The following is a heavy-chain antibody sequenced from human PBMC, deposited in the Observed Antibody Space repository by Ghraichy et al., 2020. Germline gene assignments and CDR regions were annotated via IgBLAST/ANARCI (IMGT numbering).Heavy chain of an antibody. Sequence: GGSLRLSCAASGFTFSSYAMSWVRQAPGKGLEWVSAISGSGGSTYYADSVKGRFTISRDNSKNTLYLQMNSLRAEDTAVYYCARALGLVWDPSTYYFDYWGQGTLVTVSS. J-gene: IGHJ4*02. CDR2: ISGSGGST. CDR3: ARALGLVWDPSTYYFDY. D-gene: IGHD6-19*01. V-gene: IGHV3-23*01. CDR1: GFTFSSYA.